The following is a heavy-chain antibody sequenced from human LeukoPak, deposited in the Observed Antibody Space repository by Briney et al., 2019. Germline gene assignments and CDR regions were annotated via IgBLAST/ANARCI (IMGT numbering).Heavy chain of an antibody. Sequence: SETLSLTCTVSGGSISSSSYYWGWIRQPPGKGLEWIGSIYYSGSTYYNPSLKSRVTISVDTSKNQSSLKLSSVTAADTAVYYCARHSYDSSGYYSPYNWFDPWGEGTLVTVSS. J-gene: IGHJ5*02. CDR3: ARHSYDSSGYYSPYNWFDP. CDR1: GGSISSSSYY. CDR2: IYYSGST. V-gene: IGHV4-39*01. D-gene: IGHD3-22*01.